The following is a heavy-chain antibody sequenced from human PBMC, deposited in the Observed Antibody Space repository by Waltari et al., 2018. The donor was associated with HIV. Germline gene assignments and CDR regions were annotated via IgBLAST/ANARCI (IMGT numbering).Heavy chain of an antibody. CDR2: IYYSGST. CDR1: GGSMSSYY. V-gene: IGHV4-59*01. CDR3: AREAPIVGATRAIDY. J-gene: IGHJ4*02. D-gene: IGHD1-26*01. Sequence: QVQLQESGPGLVKPSETLSLTCTVSGGSMSSYYWSWIRQPPGKGLEWIGYIYYSGSTNYNPSLKSRVTISVDTSKNQFSLKLSSVTAADTAVYYCAREAPIVGATRAIDYWGQGTLVTVSS.